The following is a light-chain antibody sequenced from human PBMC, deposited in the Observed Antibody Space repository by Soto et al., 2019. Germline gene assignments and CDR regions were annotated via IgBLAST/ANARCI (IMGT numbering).Light chain of an antibody. CDR1: SSNIGAGYD. CDR2: ADN. CDR3: AAWDDTLNGWV. J-gene: IGLJ3*02. Sequence: QSVLTQPPSVSGAPGQRVTISCTGSSSNIGAGYDVHWYQQLPGRAPKLLIYADNQRPSGVPDRFSGSKSGTSASLAISGLQSEDEADYYCAAWDDTLNGWVFGGGTKVTVL. V-gene: IGLV1-40*01.